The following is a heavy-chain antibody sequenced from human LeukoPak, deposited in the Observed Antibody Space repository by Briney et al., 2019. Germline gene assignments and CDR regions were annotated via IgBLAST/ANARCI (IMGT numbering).Heavy chain of an antibody. CDR3: ARGQGAMAYWYFDL. J-gene: IGHJ2*01. D-gene: IGHD5-18*01. CDR2: IYHSGST. CDR1: GGSISSYY. V-gene: IGHV4-59*12. Sequence: SETLSLTCTVSGGSISSYYWSWIRQPPGKGLEWIGYIYHSGSTYYNPSLKSRVTISVDRSKNQFSLKLSSVTAADTAVYYCARGQGAMAYWYFDLWGRGTLVTVSS.